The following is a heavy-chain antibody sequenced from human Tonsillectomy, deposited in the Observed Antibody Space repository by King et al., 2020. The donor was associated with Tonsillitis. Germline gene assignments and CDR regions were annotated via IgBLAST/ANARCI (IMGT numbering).Heavy chain of an antibody. Sequence: HVQLVESGGGVVQPGGSLRLSCAASGFTFSSYGMNWVRQAPGKGLEWVAFIRYDGSKKYYADSVKGRFTISRDNSKNTLYLQMNSLRAEDTAVYYCAKDGNYYYDSSGYKTHWGQGTLVTVSS. J-gene: IGHJ4*02. V-gene: IGHV3-30*02. CDR1: GFTFSSYG. CDR2: IRYDGSKK. CDR3: AKDGNYYYDSSGYKTH. D-gene: IGHD3-22*01.